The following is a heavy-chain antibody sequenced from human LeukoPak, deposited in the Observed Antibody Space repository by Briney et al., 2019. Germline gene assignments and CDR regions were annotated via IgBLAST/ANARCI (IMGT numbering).Heavy chain of an antibody. CDR3: AELGITMIGGV. V-gene: IGHV3-23*01. D-gene: IGHD3-10*02. CDR1: GFTFSRNG. J-gene: IGHJ6*04. CDR2: ISGSGGNT. Sequence: AGGTLRLSCAASGFTFSRNGMSWVRQAPGKGLEWVSAISGSGGNTYYADSVKGRFTISRDNAKNSLYLQMNSLRAEDTAVYYCAELGITMIGGVWGKGTTVTISS.